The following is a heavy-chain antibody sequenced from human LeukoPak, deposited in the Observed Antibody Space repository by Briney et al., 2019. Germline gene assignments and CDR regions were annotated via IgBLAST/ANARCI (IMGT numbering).Heavy chain of an antibody. V-gene: IGHV3-30*18. J-gene: IGHJ4*02. CDR2: ISYDGSNK. CDR1: GFTFSSYG. D-gene: IGHD3-3*01. Sequence: PPGGSLRLSCAASGFTFSSYGMHWVRQAPGKGLEWVAVISYDGSNKYYADSVKGRFTISRDNSKNTLYLQMNSLRAEDTAVYYCAKSPGYDFWSGYQYYFDYWGQGTLVTVSS. CDR3: AKSPGYDFWSGYQYYFDY.